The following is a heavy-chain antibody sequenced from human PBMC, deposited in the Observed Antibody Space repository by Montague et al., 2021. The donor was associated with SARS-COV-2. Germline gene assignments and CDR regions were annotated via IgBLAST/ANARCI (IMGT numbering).Heavy chain of an antibody. Sequence: SETLSLTCAVYGGSLSGYYWSWIRQPPEKGLEWIGEINHSANTKYNPSLKSPVTISIDTSKNQFSLKMTSVTAADTATYYCASGIYPSGSYYNRYYYGLNIWGQGTTAIVSS. D-gene: IGHD3-10*01. CDR3: ASGIYPSGSYYNRYYYGLNI. CDR1: GGSLSGYY. V-gene: IGHV4-34*01. CDR2: INHSANT. J-gene: IGHJ6*02.